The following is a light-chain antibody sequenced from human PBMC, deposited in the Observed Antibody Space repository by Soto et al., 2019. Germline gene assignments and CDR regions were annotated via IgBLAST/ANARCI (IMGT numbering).Light chain of an antibody. V-gene: IGKV3-20*01. CDR1: QSVSSSY. CDR3: QQYGSSPWT. J-gene: IGKJ1*01. Sequence: EMVFTQSPGTLSLSPWERATLSCRSSQSVSSSYLAWYQQKPGQAPRLLIYGASSRATGIPDRFSGSGSGTDFTLTISRLEPEDFAVYYCQQYGSSPWTCGQGTKVDIK. CDR2: GAS.